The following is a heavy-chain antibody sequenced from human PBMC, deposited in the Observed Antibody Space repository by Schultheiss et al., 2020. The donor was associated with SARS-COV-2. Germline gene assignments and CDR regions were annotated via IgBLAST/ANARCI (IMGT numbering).Heavy chain of an antibody. D-gene: IGHD1-26*01. J-gene: IGHJ4*02. CDR2: ISYDGSNK. CDR1: GFTFSSYA. CDR3: AKDSGSYYPGDY. V-gene: IGHV3-30-3*01. Sequence: GGSLRLSCAASGFTFSSYAMHWVRQAPGKGLEWVAVISYDGSNKYYADSVKGRFTISRDNSKNTLYLQMNSLRAEDTAVYYCAKDSGSYYPGDYWGQGTLVTVSS.